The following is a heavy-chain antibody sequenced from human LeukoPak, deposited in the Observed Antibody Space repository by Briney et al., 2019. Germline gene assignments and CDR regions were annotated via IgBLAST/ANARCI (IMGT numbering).Heavy chain of an antibody. CDR1: GGSISSYY. D-gene: IGHD6-13*01. J-gene: IGHJ6*03. CDR2: IYYSGST. Sequence: SETLSLTCTVSGGSISSYYWSWIRQPPGKGLEWIGYIYYSGSTNYNPSLKSRVTISVDTSKNQFSLRLSSVTAADTAVYYCARDIAAAGTISYYYYMDVWGKGTTVTVSS. CDR3: ARDIAAAGTISYYYYMDV. V-gene: IGHV4-59*12.